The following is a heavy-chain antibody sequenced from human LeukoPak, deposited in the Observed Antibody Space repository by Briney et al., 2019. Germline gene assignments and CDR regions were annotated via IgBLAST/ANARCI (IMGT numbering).Heavy chain of an antibody. V-gene: IGHV1-69*13. CDR1: GGTFSSYA. CDR3: ARVIPSSSWFRGFDY. Sequence: GASVKVSCKASGGTFSSYAISWVRQAPGQGLEWMGGIIPIFGTANYAQKFQGRVTITADESTSTAYMELSSLRSEDTAVYYCARVIPSSSWFRGFDYWGQGTLVTVSS. D-gene: IGHD6-13*01. CDR2: IIPIFGTA. J-gene: IGHJ4*02.